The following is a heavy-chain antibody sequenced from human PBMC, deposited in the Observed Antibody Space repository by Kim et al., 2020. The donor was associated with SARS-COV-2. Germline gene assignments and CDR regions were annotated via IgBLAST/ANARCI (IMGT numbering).Heavy chain of an antibody. CDR3: TKASYPSAMDV. Sequence: GGSLRLSCAASGFTFKSYWMKWVRQAPGEGLQWVASITPNGSGKYYVDSVKGRFTISRDNAKNSLYLQITGLRVEDTALYYCTKASYPSAMDVWGPGTTVTVSS. V-gene: IGHV3-7*01. CDR1: GFTFKSYW. D-gene: IGHD6-6*01. J-gene: IGHJ6*02. CDR2: ITPNGSGK.